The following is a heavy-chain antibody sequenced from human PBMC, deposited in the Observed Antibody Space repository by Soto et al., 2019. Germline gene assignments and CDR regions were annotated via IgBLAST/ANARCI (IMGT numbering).Heavy chain of an antibody. Sequence: RASVKVSCKASGYSFTSYAMHWVRQAPGQRLEWMGWINAGNGNTKYSQKFQGRITITRDTSASTAYMDLSSLRSEDTAVYYCARGEERVAMPSGYWGQGTLVTVSS. V-gene: IGHV1-3*01. D-gene: IGHD2-2*01. CDR2: INAGNGNT. CDR1: GYSFTSYA. CDR3: ARGEERVAMPSGY. J-gene: IGHJ4*02.